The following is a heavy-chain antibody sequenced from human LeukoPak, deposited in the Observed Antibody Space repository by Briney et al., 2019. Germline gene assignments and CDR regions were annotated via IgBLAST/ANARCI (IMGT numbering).Heavy chain of an antibody. CDR3: TRRYCSSTSCSGYSDY. Sequence: QSGGSLILSCAASGFSVSVHYMDWVRQAPGKGLEWVGRTTKKADSYTTEYAASVKGRFSISRDDSRNSLYLQMNSLKTEDTAVYYCTRRYCSSTSCSGYSDYWGQGTLVTVSS. CDR1: GFSVSVHY. CDR2: TTKKADSYTT. V-gene: IGHV3-72*01. J-gene: IGHJ4*02. D-gene: IGHD2-2*01.